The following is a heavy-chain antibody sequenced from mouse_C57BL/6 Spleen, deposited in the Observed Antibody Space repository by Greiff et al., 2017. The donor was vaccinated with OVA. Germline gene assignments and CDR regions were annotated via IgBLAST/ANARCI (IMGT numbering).Heavy chain of an antibody. V-gene: IGHV2-9*01. CDR1: GFSLTSYG. D-gene: IGHD1-1*01. CDR2: IWGGGST. Sequence: VQGVESGPGLVAPSQSLSITCTVSGFSLTSYGVDWVRQPPGTGLEWLGVIWGGGSTNYNSALMSRLSISKDNSKSQVFLKMNSLQTDDTAMYYCAKRDGSSYVDAMDYWGQGTSVTVSS. CDR3: AKRDGSSYVDAMDY. J-gene: IGHJ4*01.